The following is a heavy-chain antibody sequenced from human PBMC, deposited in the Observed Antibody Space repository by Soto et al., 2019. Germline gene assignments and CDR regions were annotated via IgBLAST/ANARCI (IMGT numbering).Heavy chain of an antibody. CDR2: MNPNSGNT. J-gene: IGHJ5*02. D-gene: IGHD1-1*01. V-gene: IGHV1-8*01. CDR3: ARGMNWNQWFDP. CDR1: GYTFTSYD. Sequence: GASVKVSCKASGYTFTSYDINWVRQATGQGLEWMGWMNPNSGNTGYAQKFQGRVTMSRNTSISTAYMELSSLRSEDTVVYYCARGMNWNQWFDPWGQGTLVNVSS.